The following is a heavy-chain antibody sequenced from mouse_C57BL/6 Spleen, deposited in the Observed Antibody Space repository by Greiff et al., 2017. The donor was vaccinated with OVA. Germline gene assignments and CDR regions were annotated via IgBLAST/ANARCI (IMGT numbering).Heavy chain of an antibody. J-gene: IGHJ2*01. CDR3: VRQTGTAGYFDY. V-gene: IGHV10-1*01. D-gene: IGHD4-1*01. CDR1: GFSFNTYA. Sequence: VKLMESGGGLVQPKGSLKLSCAASGFSFNTYAMNWVRQAPGKGLEWVARIRSKSNDYATYYADSVKDRFTISRDDSESMLYLQMNNLKTEDTAMYYCVRQTGTAGYFDYWGQGTTLTVSS. CDR2: IRSKSNDYAT.